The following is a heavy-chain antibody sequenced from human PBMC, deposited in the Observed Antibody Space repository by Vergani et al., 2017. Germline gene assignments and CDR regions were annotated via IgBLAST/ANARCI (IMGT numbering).Heavy chain of an antibody. CDR3: ARVLRLGPYLFDP. D-gene: IGHD3-3*01. CDR2: IYHSGST. J-gene: IGHJ5*02. CDR1: GGSISSGGYS. Sequence: QLQLQESGSGLVKPSQTLSLTCAVSGGSISSGGYSWSWIRQPPGKGLEWIGYIYHSGSTYYNPSLKSRVTISVDRSKNQFSLKLSSVTAADMAVYYCARVLRLGPYLFDPWGQGTLVTVSS. V-gene: IGHV4-30-2*01.